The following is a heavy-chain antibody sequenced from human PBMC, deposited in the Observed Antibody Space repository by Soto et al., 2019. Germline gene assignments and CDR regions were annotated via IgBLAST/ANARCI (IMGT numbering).Heavy chain of an antibody. CDR3: ARVHNYYYYYMDV. V-gene: IGHV3-11*01. CDR1: GFTFSDYY. CDR2: ISSSGSTI. J-gene: IGHJ6*03. Sequence: GGSLRLSCAASGFTFSDYYMSWIRQAPGKGLEWVSYISSSGSTIYYADSVKGRFTISRHNAKNSLYLQMNSLRAEDTAVYYCARVHNYYYYYMDVWGKGTTVTVSS.